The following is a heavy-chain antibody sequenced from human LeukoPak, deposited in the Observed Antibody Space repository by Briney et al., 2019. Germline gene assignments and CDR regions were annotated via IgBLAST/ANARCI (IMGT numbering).Heavy chain of an antibody. D-gene: IGHD6-19*01. CDR2: IYHSGTT. CDR1: GGSIASGNW. Sequence: SETLSLTCTVSGGSIASGNWWSWVRQPPGEGLEWIGEIYHSGTTNYSPSLKRPVTISIDKSKNQFTLKLNSVTAADTAVYYCQTIAVAGIAYWGQGTLVTVSS. V-gene: IGHV4-4*02. CDR3: QTIAVAGIAY. J-gene: IGHJ4*02.